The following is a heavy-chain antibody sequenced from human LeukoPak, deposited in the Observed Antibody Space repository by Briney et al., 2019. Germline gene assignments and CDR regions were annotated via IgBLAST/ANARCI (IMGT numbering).Heavy chain of an antibody. J-gene: IGHJ4*02. D-gene: IGHD3-10*01. Sequence: GGSLRLSCAASGFIFSSYWMSWVRQPPGKGLEWVANIKQDGSGKYYVDSVKGRFTISRDNAKNSLYLQMSSLRAEDTAVYYCAREGGRPGYFGSGSPWGQGTLVTVSS. CDR2: IKQDGSGK. V-gene: IGHV3-7*04. CDR3: AREGGRPGYFGSGSP. CDR1: GFIFSSYW.